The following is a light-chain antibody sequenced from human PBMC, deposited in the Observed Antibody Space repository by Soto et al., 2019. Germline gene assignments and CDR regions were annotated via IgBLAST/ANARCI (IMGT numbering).Light chain of an antibody. CDR3: SSYAGTDNFYV. CDR1: SSEVGGYNY. J-gene: IGLJ1*01. CDR2: EVN. Sequence: QSVLTQPPSASGSPGQSVTISCTGTSSEVGGYNYVSWYQKHPSKTTKIKNYEVNKRPSRVPDRISGSKSANTASLTVSGLQAEDEADYYCSSYAGTDNFYVFGTGTKVTVL. V-gene: IGLV2-8*01.